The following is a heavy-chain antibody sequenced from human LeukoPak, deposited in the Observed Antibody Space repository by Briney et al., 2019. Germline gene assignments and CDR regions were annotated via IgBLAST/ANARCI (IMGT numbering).Heavy chain of an antibody. D-gene: IGHD2-2*01. V-gene: IGHV4-61*08. J-gene: IGHJ4*02. Sequence: SQTLSLTCTVSGGSISTGGHYWNWIRQPPGKGLEWIGYVYSSGSTNYNPALKSRVTISIDTSKNQFSLKLSSVTAADTAVYYCARVGDDRYCSSTSCSFDYWGQGTLVTVSS. CDR1: GGSISTGGHY. CDR2: VYSSGST. CDR3: ARVGDDRYCSSTSCSFDY.